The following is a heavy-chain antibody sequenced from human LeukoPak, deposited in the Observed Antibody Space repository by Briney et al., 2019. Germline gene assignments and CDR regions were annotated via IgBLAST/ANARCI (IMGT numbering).Heavy chain of an antibody. CDR3: ARVYKLGEFYFDY. D-gene: IGHD3-16*01. V-gene: IGHV4-59*08. CDR2: IYYSGST. Sequence: RTSETLSLTCTVSGGSISSYYWSWIRQPPGKGLEWIGYIYYSGSTNYNPSLKNRVTISVDTSKNQFSLKLSSVTAADTAVYYCARVYKLGEFYFDYWGQGTLVTVSS. J-gene: IGHJ4*02. CDR1: GGSISSYY.